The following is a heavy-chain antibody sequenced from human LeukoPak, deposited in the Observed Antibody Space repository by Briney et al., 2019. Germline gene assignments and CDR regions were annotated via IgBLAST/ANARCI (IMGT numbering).Heavy chain of an antibody. CDR1: GFTFSTYA. CDR2: ISFGGSDK. V-gene: IGHV3-30*18. Sequence: PGGSLRLSCAASGFTFSTYAVHWVRQAPGKGLEWVAVISFGGSDKYHAGSVKGRFTISRDNSKNTLYLQMDSLRAEDTAVYYCAKEVTIPAAGRKDYYYYGLDVWGQGTTVTVSS. D-gene: IGHD6-13*01. J-gene: IGHJ6*02. CDR3: AKEVTIPAAGRKDYYYYGLDV.